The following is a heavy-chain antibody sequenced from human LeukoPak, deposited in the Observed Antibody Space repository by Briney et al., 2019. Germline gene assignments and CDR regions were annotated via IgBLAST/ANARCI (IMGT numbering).Heavy chain of an antibody. J-gene: IGHJ6*02. D-gene: IGHD6-19*01. CDR1: GYTFTSYY. CDR3: GRGAVVGGYYYYGMDV. Sequence: ASVKVSCKAFGYTFTSYYMHWVRQAPGRGLEWMGIITPSGGSTTYAQKFQGRVTMTRDTSTSTVYMELYSLRSEDTAVYYCGRGAVVGGYYYYGMDVWGQGTTVTVSS. CDR2: ITPSGGST. V-gene: IGHV1-46*01.